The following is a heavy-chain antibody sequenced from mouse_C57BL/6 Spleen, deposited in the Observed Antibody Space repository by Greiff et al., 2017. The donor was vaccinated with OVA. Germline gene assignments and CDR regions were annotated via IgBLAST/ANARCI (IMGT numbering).Heavy chain of an antibody. CDR1: GFSLTSYG. CDR2: IWGGGST. CDR3: AKTNWDTWFAY. Sequence: VQGVESGPGLVAPSQSLSITCTVSGFSLTSYGVSWVRQPPGKGLAWLGVIWGGGSTNYHSALISRLSISEDNSKSQVFLQLTSLQTDDTATYYCAKTNWDTWFAYWGQGTLVTVSA. V-gene: IGHV2-3*01. D-gene: IGHD4-1*01. J-gene: IGHJ3*01.